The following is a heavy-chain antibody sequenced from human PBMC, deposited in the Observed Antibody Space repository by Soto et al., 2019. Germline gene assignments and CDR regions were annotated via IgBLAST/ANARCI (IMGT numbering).Heavy chain of an antibody. CDR3: ATLGYCSSTSCPEVYYYYGMDV. CDR1: GYTFTELS. CDR2: FDPEDGET. J-gene: IGHJ6*02. Sequence: ASVKVSCKVSGYTFTELSMHWVRQAPGKGLEWMGGFDPEDGETIYAQKFQGRVTMTEDTSTDTAYMELSSLRSEDTAVYYCATLGYCSSTSCPEVYYYYGMDVWGQGTTVTVSS. D-gene: IGHD2-2*01. V-gene: IGHV1-24*01.